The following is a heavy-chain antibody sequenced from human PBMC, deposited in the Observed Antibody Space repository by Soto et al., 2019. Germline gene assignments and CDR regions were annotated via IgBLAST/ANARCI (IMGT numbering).Heavy chain of an antibody. V-gene: IGHV3-30-3*01. D-gene: IGHD3-10*01. J-gene: IGHJ4*02. CDR1: GSTFSTYA. Sequence: QVQLVESGGGVVQPGRSLRLSCAASGSTFSTYAMHWVRQAPGKGLEWVAVISSDGSSQFYADSVKGRFTISRDKSKNTVYLQMNSLRAEDTAVYHCARDYGGYWGQGTLVTVSS. CDR3: ARDYGGY. CDR2: ISSDGSSQ.